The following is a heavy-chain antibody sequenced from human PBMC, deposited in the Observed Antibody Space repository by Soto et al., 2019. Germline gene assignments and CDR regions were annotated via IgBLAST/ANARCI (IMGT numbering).Heavy chain of an antibody. D-gene: IGHD1-26*01. CDR3: AKDLGAPTDYYYYGMDV. V-gene: IGHV3-43*01. J-gene: IGHJ6*04. CDR1: GFTFDDYT. CDR2: ISWDGGST. Sequence: GGSLRLSCAASGFTFDDYTMRWVRQAPGKGLEWVSLISWDGGSTYYADSVKGRFTISRDNSKNSLYLQMNSLRTEDTALYYCAKDLGAPTDYYYYGMDVWAKGTTVPVS.